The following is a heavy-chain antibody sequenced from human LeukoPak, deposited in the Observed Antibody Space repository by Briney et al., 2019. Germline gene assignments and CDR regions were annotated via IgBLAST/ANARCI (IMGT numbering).Heavy chain of an antibody. CDR2: ISAYNGNT. V-gene: IGHV1-18*01. CDR3: ARVVANYYYYCMDV. J-gene: IGHJ6*03. Sequence: ASVKVSCKASGYTFTSYGISWVRQAPGQGLEWMGWISAYNGNTNYAQKLQGRVTMTTDTSTSTAYMELRSLRSDDTAVYYCARVVANYYYYCMDVWGKGTTVTVSS. CDR1: GYTFTSYG. D-gene: IGHD2-15*01.